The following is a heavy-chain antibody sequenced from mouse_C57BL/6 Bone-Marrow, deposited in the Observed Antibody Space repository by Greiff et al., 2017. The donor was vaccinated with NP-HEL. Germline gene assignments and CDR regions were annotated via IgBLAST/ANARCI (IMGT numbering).Heavy chain of an antibody. D-gene: IGHD2-5*01. CDR1: GFSLTSYG. Sequence: VQGVESGPGLVAPSQSLSITCTVSGFSLTSYGVHWVRQPPGKGLEWLVVIWSDGSTTYNSALKSRLSISKDNSKSQVFLKMNSLQTDDTAMYYCARHSRYSNFAMDYWGQGTSVTVSS. J-gene: IGHJ4*01. CDR2: IWSDGST. CDR3: ARHSRYSNFAMDY. V-gene: IGHV2-6-1*01.